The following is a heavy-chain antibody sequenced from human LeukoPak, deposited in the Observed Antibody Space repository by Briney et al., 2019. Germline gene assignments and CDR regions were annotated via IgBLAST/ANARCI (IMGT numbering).Heavy chain of an antibody. CDR3: TADVSDSSGYCHDY. D-gene: IGHD3-22*01. J-gene: IGHJ4*02. CDR1: GFSLSSAW. V-gene: IGHV3-15*01. Sequence: GGSLRLSCVASGFSLSSAWMSWVRQAPGRGLEWVGRIKREVDGGTEDYAAPVKGRFTISRDDSKNTLYLQMNSLQTEDTGVYYCTADVSDSSGYCHDYWGQGTQVTVSS. CDR2: IKREVDGGTE.